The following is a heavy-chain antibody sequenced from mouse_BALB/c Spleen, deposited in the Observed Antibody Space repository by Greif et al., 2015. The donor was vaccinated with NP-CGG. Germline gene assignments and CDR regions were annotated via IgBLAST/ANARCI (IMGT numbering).Heavy chain of an antibody. CDR1: GYTFSSYW. V-gene: IGHV1-9*01. CDR2: ILPGSGST. CDR3: ATRMDY. Sequence: QVQLQQSGAELMKPGASVKISCKATGYTFSSYWIEWVKQRPGHGLEWIGEILPGSGSTNYNEKFKGRATFTADTSSNPAYMQLSSLTSEDSAVYYCATRMDYWGQGTSVTVSS. J-gene: IGHJ4*01.